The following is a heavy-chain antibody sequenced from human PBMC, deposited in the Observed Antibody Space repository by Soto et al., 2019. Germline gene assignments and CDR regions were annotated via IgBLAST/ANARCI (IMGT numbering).Heavy chain of an antibody. V-gene: IGHV3-23*01. CDR2: ISGSGGSI. CDR1: GFTFSTYA. CDR3: VKGYWKRDV. D-gene: IGHD1-1*01. Sequence: EVQLLESGGGLVQPGGSLRLSCAASGFTFSTYAMNWVRQAPGNGLEWVSAISGSGGSIHYADSVKGRFTISRVHSKNTVDLQMNSLRDEDTAGYPCVKGYWKRDVWGQGTTVTVSS. J-gene: IGHJ6*02.